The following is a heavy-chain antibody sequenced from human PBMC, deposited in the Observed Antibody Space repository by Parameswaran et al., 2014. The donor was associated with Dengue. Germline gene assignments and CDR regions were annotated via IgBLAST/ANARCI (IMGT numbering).Heavy chain of an antibody. CDR2: ISSSGSTI. Sequence: VRQAPGKGLEWVSYISSSGSTIYYADSVKGRFTISRDNAKNSLYLQMNSLRAEDTAVYYCARAPKGLRADYWGQGTLVTVSS. J-gene: IGHJ4*02. D-gene: IGHD3-16*01. CDR3: ARAPKGLRADY. V-gene: IGHV3-11*04.